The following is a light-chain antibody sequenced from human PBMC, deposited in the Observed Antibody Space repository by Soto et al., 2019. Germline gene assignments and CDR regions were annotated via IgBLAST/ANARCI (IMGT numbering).Light chain of an antibody. CDR3: KQSYSTPFT. CDR2: AAS. V-gene: IGKV1-39*01. CDR1: QSISSY. Sequence: DIQMTQSPSSLSASVGDRVTITCRASQSISSYLNWYQQKPGKAPKLLIYAASSLQSGVPSRFSGSGSGKDFTLTISSLQPEDFATYYCKQSYSTPFTFGPGTKVDIK. J-gene: IGKJ3*01.